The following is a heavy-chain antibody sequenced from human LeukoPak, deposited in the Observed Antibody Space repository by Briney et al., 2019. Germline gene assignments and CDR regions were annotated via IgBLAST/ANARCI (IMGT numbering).Heavy chain of an antibody. CDR2: ISSSGSTI. CDR3: ARDRYSYGYPDAFDI. CDR1: GFTFSSYS. J-gene: IGHJ3*02. Sequence: GGSLRLTCAASGFTFSSYSMNWVRQAPGKGLEWVSYISSSGSTIYYADSEKGRFTISRDNAKNSLYLQMNSLRAEDTAVYYCARDRYSYGYPDAFDIWGQGTMVTVSS. D-gene: IGHD5-18*01. V-gene: IGHV3-48*04.